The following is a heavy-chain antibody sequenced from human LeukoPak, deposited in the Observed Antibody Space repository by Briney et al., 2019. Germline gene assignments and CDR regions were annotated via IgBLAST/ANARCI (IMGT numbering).Heavy chain of an antibody. Sequence: GGSLRLSCAASGFTFNNAWMNWVRQAPGKGLEWVSYISSSSSTIYYADSVKGRFTISRDNAKNSLYLQMNSLRDEDTAVYYCARDPVAGTSTGYWFDPWGQGTLVTVSS. J-gene: IGHJ5*02. CDR2: ISSSSSTI. V-gene: IGHV3-48*02. D-gene: IGHD6-19*01. CDR3: ARDPVAGTSTGYWFDP. CDR1: GFTFNNAW.